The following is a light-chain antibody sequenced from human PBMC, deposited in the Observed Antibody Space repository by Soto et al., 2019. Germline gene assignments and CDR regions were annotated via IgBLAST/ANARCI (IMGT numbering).Light chain of an antibody. V-gene: IGLV2-11*01. J-gene: IGLJ2*01. CDR3: CSYAGIDTFVI. Sequence: QSALTQPRSVSGSPGQSVSISCTGTSSDVGGYHYVSWYQLHPGKAPKLIIYDVSKRPSGVPDRFSGSKSGNTASLTISGLQAEDEADYYCCSYAGIDTFVIFGGGTKVTVL. CDR2: DVS. CDR1: SSDVGGYHY.